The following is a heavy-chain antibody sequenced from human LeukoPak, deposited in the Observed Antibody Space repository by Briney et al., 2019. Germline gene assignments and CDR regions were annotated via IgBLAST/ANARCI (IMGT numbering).Heavy chain of an antibody. CDR3: ASSGRYHYYDSSGYYVR. V-gene: IGHV1-58*02. Sequence: SVKVSCKASGFTFTSSAMQWVRQARGQRLEWIGWIVVGSGNTNYAQKFQERVTITRDMSTSTAYMELSSVTAADTAVYYCASSGRYHYYDSSGYYVRWGQGTLVTVSS. CDR2: IVVGSGNT. J-gene: IGHJ4*02. CDR1: GFTFTSSA. D-gene: IGHD3-22*01.